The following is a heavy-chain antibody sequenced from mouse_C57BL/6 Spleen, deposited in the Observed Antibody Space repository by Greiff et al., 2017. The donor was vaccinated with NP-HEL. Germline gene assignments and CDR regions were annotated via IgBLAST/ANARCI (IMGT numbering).Heavy chain of an antibody. CDR2: IHPNSGST. D-gene: IGHD1-1*01. CDR3: ARADGSGYSY. V-gene: IGHV1-64*01. CDR1: GYTFTSYW. Sequence: QVQLQQPGAELVKPGASVKLSCKASGYTFTSYWMHWVKQRPGQGLEWIGMIHPNSGSTNYNEKFKSKATLTVDKSSSTAYMQLSSLTSEDTAVYYCARADGSGYSYWGQGTLVTVSA. J-gene: IGHJ3*01.